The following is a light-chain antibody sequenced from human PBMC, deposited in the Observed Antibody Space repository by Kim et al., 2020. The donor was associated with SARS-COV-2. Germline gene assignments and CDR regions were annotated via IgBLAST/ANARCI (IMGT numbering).Light chain of an antibody. Sequence: SSELTQDPTVSVALGQTVRITCQGDSLRSYYAAWYQQRPGQAPVLVIYGNDNRPSGIPDRFSGSSSGNTATLTITGAQADDEADYYCYSRDTNGNYVLFGGGTSLTVL. V-gene: IGLV3-19*01. CDR1: SLRSYY. CDR2: GND. CDR3: YSRDTNGNYVL. J-gene: IGLJ2*01.